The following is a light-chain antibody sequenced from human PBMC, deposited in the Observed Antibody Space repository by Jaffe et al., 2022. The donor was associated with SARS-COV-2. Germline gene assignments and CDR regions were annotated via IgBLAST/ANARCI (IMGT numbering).Light chain of an antibody. CDR3: QQYTHWPLT. CDR2: GAS. V-gene: IGKV3D-15*01. CDR1: ESVSSN. Sequence: EVVMTQSPATLSVSPGEGATLSCRASESVSSNLAWYQQKPGQAPSLLIYGASTRATGIPARFSGGGSGTEFTLTISSLQSGDFAVYYCQQYTHWPLTFGGGTKVEI. J-gene: IGKJ4*01.